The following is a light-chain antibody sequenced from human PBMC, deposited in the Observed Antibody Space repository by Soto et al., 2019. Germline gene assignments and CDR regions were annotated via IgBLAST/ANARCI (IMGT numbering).Light chain of an antibody. CDR2: DVS. J-gene: IGLJ1*01. CDR3: CSYAGNYIYA. Sequence: QSVLTQPRSVSGSPGQSVTISCTGTNSDVGGYNFVSWYQQVPGKAPKLMIYDVSNRPSGVPDRFSGSKSGSTAALTISGLQADDEGEYYCCSYAGNYIYAFGNGTKVTVL. CDR1: NSDVGGYNF. V-gene: IGLV2-11*01.